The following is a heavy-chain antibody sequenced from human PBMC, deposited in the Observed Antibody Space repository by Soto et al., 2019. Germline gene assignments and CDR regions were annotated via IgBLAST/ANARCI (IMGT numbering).Heavy chain of an antibody. CDR2: INAGNGNT. CDR1: GYTFTSYA. D-gene: IGHD6-13*01. CDR3: ARKRLVLKKDSFDI. J-gene: IGHJ3*02. V-gene: IGHV1-3*01. Sequence: ASVKVSCKASGYTFTSYAIHWVRQAPGQRLEWMGWINAGNGNTKYSQKFQGRVTITRDTSASTAYMELSSLSSEDTAVYFCARKRLVLKKDSFDIWGQGTMVTVSS.